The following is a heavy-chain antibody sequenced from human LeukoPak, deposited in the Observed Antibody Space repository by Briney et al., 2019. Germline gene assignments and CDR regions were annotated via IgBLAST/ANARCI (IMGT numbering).Heavy chain of an antibody. V-gene: IGHV4-39*07. CDR1: GGSISSSSYY. J-gene: IGHJ6*03. CDR3: ARVYATPSQFWSGYFAPYYYYMDV. D-gene: IGHD3-3*02. Sequence: PSETLSLTCTVSGGSISSSSYYWGWIRQPPGKGLEWIGSIYYSGSTYYNPSLKSRVTISVDTSKNQFSLKLSSVTAADTAVYYCARVYATPSQFWSGYFAPYYYYMDVWGKGTTVTISS. CDR2: IYYSGST.